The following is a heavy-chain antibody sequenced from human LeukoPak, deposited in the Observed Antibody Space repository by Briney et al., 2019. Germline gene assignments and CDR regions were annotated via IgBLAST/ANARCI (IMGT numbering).Heavy chain of an antibody. CDR2: IYTSGST. CDR1: GGSISSGSYY. J-gene: IGHJ5*02. D-gene: IGHD2-15*01. Sequence: SETLPLTCTVSGGSISSGSYYWSWIRQPAGKGLEWIGRIYTSGSTNYNPSLKSRVTISVDTSKNQFSLKLSSVTAADTAVYYCARGVLYWFDPWGQGTLVTVSS. V-gene: IGHV4-61*02. CDR3: ARGVLYWFDP.